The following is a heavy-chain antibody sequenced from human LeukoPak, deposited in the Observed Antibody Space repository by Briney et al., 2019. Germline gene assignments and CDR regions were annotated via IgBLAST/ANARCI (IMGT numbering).Heavy chain of an antibody. CDR1: GGSFSGYY. CDR3: ARGVGSGGSYRVCYYYYVDV. D-gene: IGHD2-15*01. Sequence: SETLSLTCAVYGGSFSGYYWSWIRQPPGKGLEWIGEINHSGSTNYNPSLKSRVTISVDTSKNQFSLKLSSVTAADTAVYYCARGVGSGGSYRVCYYYYVDVWGKGTTVTISS. CDR2: INHSGST. J-gene: IGHJ6*03. V-gene: IGHV4-34*01.